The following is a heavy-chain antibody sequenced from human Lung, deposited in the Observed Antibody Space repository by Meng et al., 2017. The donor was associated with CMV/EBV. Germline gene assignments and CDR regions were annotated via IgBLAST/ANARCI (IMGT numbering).Heavy chain of an antibody. CDR3: VRNGFYGLDL. J-gene: IGHJ4*02. V-gene: IGHV4-4*01. CDR2: VDHVERA. D-gene: IGHD3-22*01. CDR1: GDSKSRSEW. Sequence: LTGAVSGDSKSRSEWWGWVRQPQGMGLVWIEQVDHVERANYNPTLKSRGTMSVDKSKNELSLKLTSVTAADTAVYCCVRNGFYGLDLWGQGTLVTVSS.